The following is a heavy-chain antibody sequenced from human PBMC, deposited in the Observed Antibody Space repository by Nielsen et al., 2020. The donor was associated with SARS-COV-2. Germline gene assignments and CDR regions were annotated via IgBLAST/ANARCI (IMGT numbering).Heavy chain of an antibody. V-gene: IGHV1-8*01. CDR1: GYTFTSYD. D-gene: IGHD6-13*01. Sequence: ASVKVSCKASGYTFTSYDINWVRQATGQGLEWMGWMNPNSGNTGYAQKFKGRVTMTRDTSISTAYMELSSLTSEDTAVYYCARARSSSSSWYHYYYYYGMDVWGQGTTVTVSS. CDR2: MNPNSGNT. CDR3: ARARSSSSSWYHYYYYYGMDV. J-gene: IGHJ6*02.